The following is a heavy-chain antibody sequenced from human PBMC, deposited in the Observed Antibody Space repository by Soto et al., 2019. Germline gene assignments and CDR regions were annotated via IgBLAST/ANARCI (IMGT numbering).Heavy chain of an antibody. Sequence: EVQLLESGGGLVQPGGSLSLSCAASGVTCSSYAMSWVRQAPGTGLEWVSGISGSGSNTYYADSVKGRFTISRDNSKNTLYVQMNSLRAEDTAVYYCAKDVTVVTPSYWGQGTLVTVSS. CDR1: GVTCSSYA. D-gene: IGHD2-21*02. CDR2: ISGSGSNT. CDR3: AKDVTVVTPSY. V-gene: IGHV3-23*01. J-gene: IGHJ4*02.